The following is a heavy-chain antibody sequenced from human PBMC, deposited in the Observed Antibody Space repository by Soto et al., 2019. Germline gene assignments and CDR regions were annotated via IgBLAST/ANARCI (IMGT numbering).Heavy chain of an antibody. CDR3: ATEVWFGRGSDYYYDYYGMDV. J-gene: IGHJ6*02. CDR2: ISYDGSKK. V-gene: IGHV3-30*03. D-gene: IGHD3-10*01. CDR1: GFTFSSYG. Sequence: QVQLVESGGGVVQPGRSLRLSCAASGFTFSSYGMHWVRQAPGKGLEWVAGISYDGSKKYYADSLKGRFTISRDKSRNALYPQMNSLRAADTAVYYCATEVWFGRGSDYYYDYYGMDVWGQGTMVTVSS.